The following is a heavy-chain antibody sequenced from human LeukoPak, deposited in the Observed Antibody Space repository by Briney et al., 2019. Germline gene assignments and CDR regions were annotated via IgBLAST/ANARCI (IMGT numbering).Heavy chain of an antibody. CDR2: IIGSGGST. D-gene: IGHD2-2*02. CDR3: AKDYIFVVPAAIPPRDAFDI. J-gene: IGHJ3*02. CDR1: GFTFSSYA. V-gene: IGHV3-23*01. Sequence: GGSLRLSCAASGFTFSSYAMSWVRQAPGKGLEWVSAIIGSGGSTYYADSVKGRFTISRDNSKNTLYLQMNSLRAEDTAVYYWAKDYIFVVPAAIPPRDAFDIWGQGTMVTVSS.